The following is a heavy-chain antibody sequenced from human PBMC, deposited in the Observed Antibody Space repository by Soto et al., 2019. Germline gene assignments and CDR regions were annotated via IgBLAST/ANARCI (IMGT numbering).Heavy chain of an antibody. V-gene: IGHV1-18*01. CDR1: GYTFTSCA. Sequence: GASVKVSCKASGYTFTSCAMHWVRQAPGQRLEWMGWISAYNGNTNYAQKIQGRVTMTTDTSTSTAYMELRSLRSDDTAVYYCARTYSSSYGMDVWGQGTTVTVSS. J-gene: IGHJ6*02. CDR2: ISAYNGNT. CDR3: ARTYSSSYGMDV. D-gene: IGHD6-13*01.